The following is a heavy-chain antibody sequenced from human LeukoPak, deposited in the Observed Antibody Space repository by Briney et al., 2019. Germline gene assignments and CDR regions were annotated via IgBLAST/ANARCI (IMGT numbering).Heavy chain of an antibody. J-gene: IGHJ4*02. CDR3: ARDSTYWYDSGSSGPHYFDY. Sequence: PGGSLRLSCAAAGFIFSNYAMHWVRQAPGKGLEWGALISSDGSKTYHADSVKGRFSISRDNSKNTLYLQLNSLSAEDTSVYYCARDSTYWYDSGSSGPHYFDYWGQGTLVTVSS. CDR2: ISSDGSKT. V-gene: IGHV3-30*01. CDR1: GFIFSNYA. D-gene: IGHD3-10*01.